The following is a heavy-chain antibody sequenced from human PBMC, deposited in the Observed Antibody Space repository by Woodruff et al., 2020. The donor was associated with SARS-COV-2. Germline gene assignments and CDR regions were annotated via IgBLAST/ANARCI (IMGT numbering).Heavy chain of an antibody. CDR3: ARQGTYDSSGYPDAFDI. J-gene: IGHJ3*02. V-gene: IGHV5-10-1*01. Sequence: SDSYTNYSPSFQGHVTISADKSISTAYLQWSSLKASDTAMYYCARQGTYDSSGYPDAFDIWGQGTMVTVSS. CDR2: SDSYT. D-gene: IGHD3-22*01.